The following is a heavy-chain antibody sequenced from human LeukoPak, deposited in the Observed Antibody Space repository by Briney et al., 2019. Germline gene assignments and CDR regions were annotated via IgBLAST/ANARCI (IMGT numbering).Heavy chain of an antibody. CDR3: ARVDPFDP. CDR2: IYPGDSHT. Sequence: GESLKISCKGSGDRFTDYWIAWVRQMPGKGLEWMGIIYPGDSHTTYSPSFQGQVTISADKSISTAYLQWSSLKASDTAMYYCARVDPFDPWGQGTLVTVSS. J-gene: IGHJ5*02. V-gene: IGHV5-51*01. D-gene: IGHD5-12*01. CDR1: GDRFTDYW.